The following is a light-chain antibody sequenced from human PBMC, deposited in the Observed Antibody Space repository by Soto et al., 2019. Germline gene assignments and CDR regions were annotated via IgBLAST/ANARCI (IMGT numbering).Light chain of an antibody. CDR2: MAS. J-gene: IGKJ1*01. V-gene: IGKV1-5*03. CDR3: QHYSGYSWT. CDR1: QSLSSW. Sequence: DIQMTQSPSTLSAYVGDRATITCRASQSLSSWLACYQKQPGKAPNLLIYMASALASGVPSRFSGSGSGTEFTLTISSLQPDDFATYYCQHYSGYSWTFGQGTKVDIK.